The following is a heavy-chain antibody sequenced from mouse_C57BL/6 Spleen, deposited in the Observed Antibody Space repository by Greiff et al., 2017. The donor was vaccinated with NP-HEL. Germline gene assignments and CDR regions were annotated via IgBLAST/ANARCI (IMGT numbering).Heavy chain of an antibody. CDR2: ISSGSSTI. J-gene: IGHJ3*01. CDR1: GFTFSDYG. D-gene: IGHD1-1*01. CDR3: ARQTTVVATPFAY. V-gene: IGHV5-17*01. Sequence: EVHLVESGGGLVKPGGSLKLSCAASGFTFSDYGMHWVRQAPEKGLEWVAYISSGSSTIYYADTVKGRFTISRDNAKNTLFLQMTSLRSEDTAMYYCARQTTVVATPFAYWGQGTLVTVSA.